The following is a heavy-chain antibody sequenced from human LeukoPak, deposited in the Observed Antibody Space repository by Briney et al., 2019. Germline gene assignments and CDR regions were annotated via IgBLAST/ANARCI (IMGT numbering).Heavy chain of an antibody. CDR3: ARVIAAAAFDI. J-gene: IGHJ3*02. CDR2: IYYSGST. V-gene: IGHV4-31*03. Sequence: PSETLSLTCTVSGGSISSGGYYWSWIRQHPGKGLEWIGYIYYSGSTYYNPSLKSRVTIPVDTSKNQFSLKLSSVTAADTAVYYCARVIAAAAFDIWGQGTMVTVSS. D-gene: IGHD6-13*01. CDR1: GGSISSGGYY.